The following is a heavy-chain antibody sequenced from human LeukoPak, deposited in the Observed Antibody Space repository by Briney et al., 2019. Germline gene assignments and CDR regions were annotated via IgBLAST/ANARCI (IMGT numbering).Heavy chain of an antibody. D-gene: IGHD1-26*01. J-gene: IGHJ4*02. CDR3: ARGSSGTYDMGY. CDR2: IYSGGST. V-gene: IGHV3-66*01. Sequence: GGSLRLSCAASGFTVSSNYMSWVRQAPGKGLEWVSVIYSGGSTCYAESVKGRFTISRDNSKNTLFLQMNGLRAEDTAVYYCARGSSGTYDMGYWGQGTLVTVSS. CDR1: GFTVSSNY.